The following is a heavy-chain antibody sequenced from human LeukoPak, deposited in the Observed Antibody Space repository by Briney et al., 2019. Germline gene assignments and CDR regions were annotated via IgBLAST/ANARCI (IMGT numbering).Heavy chain of an antibody. V-gene: IGHV1-18*01. J-gene: IGHJ4*02. CDR3: AAGDSSSWYLDPFDY. CDR1: GYTFTSYG. D-gene: IGHD6-13*01. CDR2: ISAYNGNT. Sequence: GASVKVSFKASGYTFTSYGISWVRQAPGQGLEWMGWISAYNGNTNYAQKLQGRVTMTTDTSTSTAYMELRSLRSDDTAVYYCAAGDSSSWYLDPFDYWGQGTLVTVSS.